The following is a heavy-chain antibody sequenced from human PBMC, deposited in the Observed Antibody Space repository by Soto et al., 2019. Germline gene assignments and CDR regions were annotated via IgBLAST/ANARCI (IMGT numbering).Heavy chain of an antibody. CDR3: ARLLSHYYYYYGMDV. CDR2: IYPGDSDT. J-gene: IGHJ6*02. D-gene: IGHD3-3*01. CDR1: GYSFTSYW. V-gene: IGHV5-51*01. Sequence: PGESLKISCKGSGYSFTSYWIGWVRQMPGKGLEWMGIIYPGDSDTRYSPSFQGQVTISADKSISTAYLQWSSLKASDTAMYYCARLLSHYYYYYGMDVWGQGTTVTVSS.